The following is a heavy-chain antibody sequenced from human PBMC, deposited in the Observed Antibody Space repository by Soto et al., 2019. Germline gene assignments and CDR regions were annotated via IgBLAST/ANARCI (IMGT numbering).Heavy chain of an antibody. Sequence: PGESLKISCKGSGYSFTSYWIGWVRQMPGKGLEWMGIIYPGDSDTRYSPSFQGQVTISADKSISTAYLQWSSLKASDTAMYYCARQNRYDFWSGYYTSNWFDPWRQGTLVTVSS. V-gene: IGHV5-51*01. D-gene: IGHD3-3*01. CDR2: IYPGDSDT. CDR1: GYSFTSYW. J-gene: IGHJ5*02. CDR3: ARQNRYDFWSGYYTSNWFDP.